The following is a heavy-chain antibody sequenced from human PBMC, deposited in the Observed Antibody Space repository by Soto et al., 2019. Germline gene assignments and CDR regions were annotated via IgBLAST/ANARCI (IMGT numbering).Heavy chain of an antibody. D-gene: IGHD3-10*01. J-gene: IGHJ2*01. CDR1: VLNFRSYG. CDR2: ITYTGGST. Sequence: PRGFLRVAWVAAVLNFRSYGMSWVRQAPGKGLESVSIITYTGGSTHYADSVKGRFIISRDYLKSTVFLEMNSLRPEDTATYYCAKARNQVPTYFDLWGRGTMVTVSS. V-gene: IGHV3-23*01. CDR3: AKARNQVPTYFDL.